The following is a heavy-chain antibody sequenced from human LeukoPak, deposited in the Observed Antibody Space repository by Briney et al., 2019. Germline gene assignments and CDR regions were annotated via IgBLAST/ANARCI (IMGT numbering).Heavy chain of an antibody. CDR3: ARGFEYQLVPNFDI. Sequence: PSETLSLTCAVYGGSFSGYSWSWIRQPPGKGLEWVGEINHSGGTNYNPSLGSRLAISVDTSKSHFSLNLSSVTAADTAVYYCARGFEYQLVPNFDIWGQGSLVTVSS. D-gene: IGHD2-2*01. CDR2: INHSGGT. CDR1: GGSFSGYS. J-gene: IGHJ4*02. V-gene: IGHV4-34*01.